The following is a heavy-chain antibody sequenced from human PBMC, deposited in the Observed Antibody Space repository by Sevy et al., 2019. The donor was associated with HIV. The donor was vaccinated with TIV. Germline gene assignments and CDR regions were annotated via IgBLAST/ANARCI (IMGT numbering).Heavy chain of an antibody. J-gene: IGHJ5*02. CDR1: GFTFSSYA. D-gene: IGHD3-22*01. V-gene: IGHV3-30-3*01. CDR3: ARERKPYYYDT. Sequence: GGSLRLSCAASGFTFSSYAMHWVRQAPGKGLEWVAVISYDGSNKYYADSVKGRFTISRDNSKNTLYLQMNSLRAEDTAVYYCARERKPYYYDTWGQGTLVTVSS. CDR2: ISYDGSNK.